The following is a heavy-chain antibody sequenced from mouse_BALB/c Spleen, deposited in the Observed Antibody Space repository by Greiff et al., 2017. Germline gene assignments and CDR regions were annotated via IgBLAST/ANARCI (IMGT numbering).Heavy chain of an antibody. Sequence: EVQGVESGGGLVKPGGSLKLSCAASGFTFSSYAMSWVRQTPEKRLEWVATISSGGSYTYYPDSVKGRFTISRDNAKNTLYLQMSSLRSEDTAMYYCARHDDGYYTWFAYWGQGTLVTVSA. CDR2: ISSGGSYT. D-gene: IGHD2-3*01. CDR3: ARHDDGYYTWFAY. V-gene: IGHV5-9-3*01. CDR1: GFTFSSYA. J-gene: IGHJ3*01.